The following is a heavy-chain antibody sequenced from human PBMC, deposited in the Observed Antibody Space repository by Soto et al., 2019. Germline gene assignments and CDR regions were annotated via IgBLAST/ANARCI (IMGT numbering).Heavy chain of an antibody. CDR3: VRYCSTTKCPFDY. CDR1: GGSISSGGSY. CDR2: IYYSGNT. Sequence: KPSETLSLTCTVSGGSISSGGSYWGWIRQPPGKGLEWIGYIYYSGNTYFNPSLKSRVTLSVDTSKNQFSLNLSSVTAADTAVYYCVRYCSTTKCPFDYWGQGTLVTVYS. V-gene: IGHV4-30-4*01. D-gene: IGHD2-2*01. J-gene: IGHJ4*02.